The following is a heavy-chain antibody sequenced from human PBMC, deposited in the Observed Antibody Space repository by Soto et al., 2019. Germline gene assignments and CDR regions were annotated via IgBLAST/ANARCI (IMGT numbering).Heavy chain of an antibody. CDR3: VRGNTGYGNFDY. CDR1: GFTFASYN. Sequence: GGSLRLSCGSSGFTFASYNMLWVRQAPGKGLEWVASISGNSDYIYHADSLKGRFTISRDNAKNTLYLQMSSLTVEDTAVFYCVRGNTGYGNFDYWGQGILVTVSS. CDR2: ISGNSDYI. D-gene: IGHD5-12*01. J-gene: IGHJ4*02. V-gene: IGHV3-21*01.